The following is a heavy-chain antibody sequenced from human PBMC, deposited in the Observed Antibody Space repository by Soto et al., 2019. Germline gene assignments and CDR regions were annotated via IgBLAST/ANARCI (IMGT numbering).Heavy chain of an antibody. CDR2: IYPGDSDT. CDR1: GYSFTSYW. J-gene: IGHJ6*02. Sequence: PGESLKISCKGSGYSFTSYWIGWVRQMPGKGLEWMGIIYPGDSDTRYSPSFQGQVTISADKSISTAYLQWRSLKASDTAMYYCARRGVVVPYYYYGMDVWGQGTTVTVSS. CDR3: ARRGVVVPYYYYGMDV. V-gene: IGHV5-51*01. D-gene: IGHD2-21*01.